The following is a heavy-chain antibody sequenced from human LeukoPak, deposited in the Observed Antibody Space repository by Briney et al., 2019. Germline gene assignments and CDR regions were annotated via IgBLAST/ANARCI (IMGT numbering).Heavy chain of an antibody. CDR2: ISGSGGST. CDR3: ARDVEVCRIGACYWTTFDC. D-gene: IGHD2-21*02. V-gene: IGHV3-23*01. Sequence: GGSLRPSCAASGFTFSNYAMTWVRQAPGRGLEWVSTISGSGGSTYYADSVKGRFTISRDTASDTVNLQMNSLRAEDTAVYYCARDVEVCRIGACYWTTFDCWGQGTLVTVSS. CDR1: GFTFSNYA. J-gene: IGHJ4*02.